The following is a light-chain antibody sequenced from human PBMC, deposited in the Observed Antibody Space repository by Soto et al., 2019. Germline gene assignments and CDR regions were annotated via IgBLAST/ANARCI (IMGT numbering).Light chain of an antibody. CDR3: HQYYNWPRT. CDR2: GAS. J-gene: IGKJ1*01. V-gene: IGKV3-15*01. CDR1: QSVSSN. Sequence: EIVMTQSPATLSVSPGERATLSCRASQSVSSNLAWYQQKPGQAPRLLIYGASTRATGFPARFSGSGSGTEFTLTISSLQSEDFAVYYCHQYYNWPRTFGQGTKVDIK.